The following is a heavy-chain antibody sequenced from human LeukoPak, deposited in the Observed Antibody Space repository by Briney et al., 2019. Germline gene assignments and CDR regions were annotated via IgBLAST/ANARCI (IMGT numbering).Heavy chain of an antibody. CDR2: ISHSGSNL. CDR1: GFTFSDSF. Sequence: GWSLRLSWAASGFTFSDSFMNWIRQAPGKGLEWLSYISHSGSNLDYAESVRGRFTISRDNANHSLYLQINSLRAEDTAVYYCARGDSSGVPDYWGQGTLVTVSS. J-gene: IGHJ4*02. V-gene: IGHV3-11*01. CDR3: ARGDSSGVPDY. D-gene: IGHD3-22*01.